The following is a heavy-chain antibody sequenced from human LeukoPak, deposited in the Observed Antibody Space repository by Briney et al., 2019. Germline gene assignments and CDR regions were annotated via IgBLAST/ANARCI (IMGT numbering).Heavy chain of an antibody. CDR2: INPNSGGT. Sequence: GASVKVSCKASVYTFTGYYMHWVRQAPGQGLEWMGWINPNSGGTNYAQKFQGRVTMTRDTSISTAYMELSRLRSDDTAVYYCARDLDCSSTSCTNWFDPWGQGTLVTVSS. CDR3: ARDLDCSSTSCTNWFDP. D-gene: IGHD2-2*01. CDR1: VYTFTGYY. J-gene: IGHJ5*02. V-gene: IGHV1-2*02.